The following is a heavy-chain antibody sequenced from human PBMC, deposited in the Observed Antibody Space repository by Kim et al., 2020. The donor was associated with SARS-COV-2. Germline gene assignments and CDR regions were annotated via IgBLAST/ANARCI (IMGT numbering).Heavy chain of an antibody. V-gene: IGHV1-46*01. J-gene: IGHJ4*02. D-gene: IGHD1-1*01. CDR3: AREPPGATDGFDY. CDR1: GYTFTSYY. Sequence: ASVKVSCKASGYTFTSYYMHWVRQAPGQGLEWMGMINLSADRTNYAQNFQGRVTMTRDTYTSTVYMELSSLRSEDTAMYYCAREPPGATDGFDYWGQGTLVTVSS. CDR2: INLSADRT.